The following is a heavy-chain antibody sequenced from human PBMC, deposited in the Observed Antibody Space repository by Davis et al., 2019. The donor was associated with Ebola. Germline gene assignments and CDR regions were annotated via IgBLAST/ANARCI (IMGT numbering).Heavy chain of an antibody. CDR2: ISAYNGNT. CDR3: ARDSSSSWYGQNDY. V-gene: IGHV1-18*01. J-gene: IGHJ4*02. Sequence: AASVKVSCKASGYTFTSYAMNWVRQAPGQGLEWMGWISAYNGNTHYAQKFQGRLTMTTDTSTSTAYMELRSLRSDDTAVYYCARDSSSSWYGQNDYWGQGTLVTVSS. D-gene: IGHD6-13*01. CDR1: GYTFTSYA.